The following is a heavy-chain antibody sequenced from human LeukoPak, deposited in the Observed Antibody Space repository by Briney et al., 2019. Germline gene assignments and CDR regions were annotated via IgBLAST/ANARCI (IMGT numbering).Heavy chain of an antibody. J-gene: IGHJ5*02. Sequence: ASVKVSCEPSGYTVTGYYIHWVRQAPGQGLEWMGWINPKSGGANYAQKFQGRVTMTRDTSISTAYMELSRLRSVDTAVYYCAREEFCSRGNCFYPWGQRTLVTVSS. D-gene: IGHD6-13*01. CDR2: INPKSGGA. V-gene: IGHV1-2*02. CDR3: AREEFCSRGNCFYP. CDR1: GYTVTGYY.